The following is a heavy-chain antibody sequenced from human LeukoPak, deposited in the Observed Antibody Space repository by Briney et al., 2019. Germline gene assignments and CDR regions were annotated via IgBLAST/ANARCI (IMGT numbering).Heavy chain of an antibody. CDR1: GGTFSSYA. J-gene: IGHJ4*02. CDR2: IIPIFGTA. D-gene: IGHD4-17*01. V-gene: IGHV1-69*13. Sequence: SVKVSCKASGGTFSSYAISWVRQAPGQGLEWMRGIIPIFGTANYAQKFQGRVTITADESTSTAYMELSSLRSEDTAVYYCARERDYGANLLGYWGQGTLVTVSS. CDR3: ARERDYGANLLGY.